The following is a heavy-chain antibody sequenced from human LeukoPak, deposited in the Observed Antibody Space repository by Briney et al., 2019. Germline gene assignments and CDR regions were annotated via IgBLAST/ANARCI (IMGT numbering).Heavy chain of an antibody. V-gene: IGHV4-59*12. Sequence: SETLSLTCTVSGGSINSFYWIWIRQPPGKGLEWVGYISHSGSTYYNPSLKSRVTISVDRSKNQFSLKLSSVTAADTAVYYCASTFSSTSPDVWGKGTTVTVSS. D-gene: IGHD2-2*01. CDR2: ISHSGST. CDR1: GGSINSFY. CDR3: ASTFSSTSPDV. J-gene: IGHJ6*04.